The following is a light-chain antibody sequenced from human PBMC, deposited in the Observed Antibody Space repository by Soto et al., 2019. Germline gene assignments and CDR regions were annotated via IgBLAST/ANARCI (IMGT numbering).Light chain of an antibody. J-gene: IGKJ4*01. V-gene: IGKV3-20*01. CDR3: QQYGSSPRPT. CDR2: STS. CDR1: QTIISHY. Sequence: EIVLTQSPGTLSLSPGERATLSCRASQTIISHYLAWYQQKPGQAPRLLIFSTSKRATGIPDRFSGSGSGTDVTLTINRLEPEDFAVYYCQQYGSSPRPTFGGGSKVEIK.